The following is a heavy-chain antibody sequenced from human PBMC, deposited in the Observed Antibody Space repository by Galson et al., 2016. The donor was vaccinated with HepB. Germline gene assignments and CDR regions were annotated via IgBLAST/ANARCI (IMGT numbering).Heavy chain of an antibody. Sequence: SLRLSCAASGFNFSSYWMTWFRQAPGKGLEWVANIKHDGSETWYADSMRGRFTISRDNAKNSLYLQMNSLRVEDTAVYYCARASDRSGYFQLRWFDPWGQGTLVTVSS. J-gene: IGHJ5*02. CDR1: GFNFSSYW. V-gene: IGHV3-7*01. D-gene: IGHD3-22*01. CDR3: ARASDRSGYFQLRWFDP. CDR2: IKHDGSET.